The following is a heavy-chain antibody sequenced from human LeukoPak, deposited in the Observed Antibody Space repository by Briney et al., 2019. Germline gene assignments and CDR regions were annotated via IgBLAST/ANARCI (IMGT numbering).Heavy chain of an antibody. V-gene: IGHV4-4*07. CDR1: GGSISSYY. D-gene: IGHD4-11*01. CDR2: IYTSGST. Sequence: PSETLSLTCTVSGGSISSYYWSWIRQPAGKGLEWIGRIYTSGSTNYNPSLKSRVTMSVDTSKNQFSLKLSSVTAADTAVYYCARGGLGVTTPAVHYYYYYMDVWGKGTTVTVSS. CDR3: ARGGLGVTTPAVHYYYYYMDV. J-gene: IGHJ6*03.